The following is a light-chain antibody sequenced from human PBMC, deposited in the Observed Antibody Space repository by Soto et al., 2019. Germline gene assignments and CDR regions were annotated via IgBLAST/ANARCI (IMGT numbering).Light chain of an antibody. Sequence: EIVMTQFPATLSMSPGERATLSCRASQSVNSRLAWYQHKPGQAPRLLISGASSRATGIPDRFSGSRSATDFTLTISRLEPEDFALYYCQHYGRSPITFGQGTRLEIK. V-gene: IGKV3-20*01. CDR3: QHYGRSPIT. CDR2: GAS. CDR1: QSVNSR. J-gene: IGKJ5*01.